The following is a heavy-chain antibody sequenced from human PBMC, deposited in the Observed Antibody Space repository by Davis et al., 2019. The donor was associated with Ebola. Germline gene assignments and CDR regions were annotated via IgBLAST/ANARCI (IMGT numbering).Heavy chain of an antibody. J-gene: IGHJ4*02. CDR1: GYTFTSYG. Sequence: ASVKVSCKSSGYTFTSYGLVWVRQAPGLGLEWMGWISGFNTNTNFAQKFQGRVTVSKDTSTNTAYMDLRSLTSDDTAIYYCARAPNYDVLTGISSYYFDYWGQGTLVTVSS. CDR2: ISGFNTNT. D-gene: IGHD3-9*01. CDR3: ARAPNYDVLTGISSYYFDY. V-gene: IGHV1-18*04.